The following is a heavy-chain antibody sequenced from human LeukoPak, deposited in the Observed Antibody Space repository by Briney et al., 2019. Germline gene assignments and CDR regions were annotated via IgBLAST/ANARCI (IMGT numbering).Heavy chain of an antibody. D-gene: IGHD2-2*01. CDR2: ISADETGT. J-gene: IGHJ4*02. V-gene: IGHV3-23*01. CDR3: AKRLVCTSTHCYGFDF. Sequence: GGSLRLSCAASGFAFDAYGMNWIRQAPGKGLEWVSSISADETGTYYTDSVKGRFTISRDSSKNTVSLQMNNLRGEDTAIYYCAKRLVCTSTHCYGFDFWGQGTLVTVSS. CDR1: GFAFDAYG.